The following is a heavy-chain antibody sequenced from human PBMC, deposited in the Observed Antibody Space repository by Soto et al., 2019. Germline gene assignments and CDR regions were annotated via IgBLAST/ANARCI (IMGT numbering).Heavy chain of an antibody. CDR2: ISGSGGST. D-gene: IGHD3-22*01. CDR3: AKAYDSSGYYYYYYYGMDV. Sequence: PVGSLRLSCAASGFTFSSYAMSWVRQAPGKGLEWVSAISGSGGSTYYADSVKGRFTISRDNSKNTLYLQMNSLRAEDTAVYYCAKAYDSSGYYYYYYYGMDVWGQGTTVTVSS. J-gene: IGHJ6*02. CDR1: GFTFSSYA. V-gene: IGHV3-23*01.